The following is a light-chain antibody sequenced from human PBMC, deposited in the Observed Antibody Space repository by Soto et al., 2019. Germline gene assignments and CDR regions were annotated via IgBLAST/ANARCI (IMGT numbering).Light chain of an antibody. CDR2: SDN. J-gene: IGLJ2*01. CDR3: GAWDDSLRGRV. CDR1: NSNIGSNT. Sequence: QSVLTQPPSASGTPGQRVTISCSGSNSNIGSNTVSWYQQLPGTAPKSLIYSDNQRPSGVPDRISGSRSGTSASLAISGLQSDDEAEYYCGAWDDSLRGRVFGGGTKVTVL. V-gene: IGLV1-44*01.